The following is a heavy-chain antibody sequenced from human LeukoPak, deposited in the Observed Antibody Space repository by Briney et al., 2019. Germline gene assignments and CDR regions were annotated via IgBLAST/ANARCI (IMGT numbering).Heavy chain of an antibody. CDR2: IYTSGST. V-gene: IGHV4-4*07. CDR3: ARDKSRTYGSADAFDI. CDR1: GGSIDTYY. D-gene: IGHD3-10*01. J-gene: IGHJ3*02. Sequence: SETLSLTCTVSGGSIDTYYWNWIRQPAGKGLEWIGRIYTSGSTNYNPSLKSRVTMSVDTSKNQFSLKLSSVTAADTAVYYCARDKSRTYGSADAFDIWGQGTMVTVSS.